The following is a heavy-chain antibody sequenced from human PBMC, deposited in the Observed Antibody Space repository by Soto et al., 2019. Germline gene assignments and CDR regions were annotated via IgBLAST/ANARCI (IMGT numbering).Heavy chain of an antibody. D-gene: IGHD2-8*02. V-gene: IGHV3-21*01. CDR2: ITSAGSYI. J-gene: IGHJ6*02. Sequence: EVQLVESGGGLVKPGGSLRLSFAASGFTFSNYNMNWVRKPPGKGLEWVSSITSAGSYIYYAESLKGRVTISRDNAKNSLFLQMNSLRAEDTALYFCARGILGGVRIDYGMDVWGQGTTVTVSS. CDR3: ARGILGGVRIDYGMDV. CDR1: GFTFSNYN.